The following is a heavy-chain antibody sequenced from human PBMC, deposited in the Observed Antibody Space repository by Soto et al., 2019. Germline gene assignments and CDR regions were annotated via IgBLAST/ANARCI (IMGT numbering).Heavy chain of an antibody. J-gene: IGHJ4*02. D-gene: IGHD2-8*02. CDR1: GFTFSNAW. CDR2: IKSKTDGGTT. V-gene: IGHV3-15*01. CDR3: TTSDSVVYAPVDY. Sequence: PGGSLRLSCAASGFTFSNAWMSWVRQAPGKGLEWVGRIKSKTDGGTTDYAAPVKGRFTISRDDSKNTLYLQMNSLKTEDTAVYYCTTSDSVVYAPVDYWGQGTLVTVSS.